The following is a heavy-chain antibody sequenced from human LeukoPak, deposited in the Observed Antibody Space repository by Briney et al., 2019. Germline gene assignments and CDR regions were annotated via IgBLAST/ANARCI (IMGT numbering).Heavy chain of an antibody. V-gene: IGHV3-23*01. CDR3: AKGHSSGYYYYFDY. Sequence: GGSLRLSCAASGFTFSSYAMSWVRLTPGKGLDWVSTVSGSGGSTYYADSVKGRFTISRDSSKNTLYLQMNTLRAEDTAVYYCAKGHSSGYYYYFDYWGQGTLVTVSS. CDR2: VSGSGGST. D-gene: IGHD3-22*01. J-gene: IGHJ4*02. CDR1: GFTFSSYA.